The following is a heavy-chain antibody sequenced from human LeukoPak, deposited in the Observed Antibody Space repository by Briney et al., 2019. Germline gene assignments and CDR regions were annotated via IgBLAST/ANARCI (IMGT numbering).Heavy chain of an antibody. CDR2: IRYDGSNK. V-gene: IGHV3-30*02. J-gene: IGHJ4*02. CDR3: TKDRYYGSGIDY. D-gene: IGHD3-10*01. CDR1: GFTFSSYG. Sequence: GGSLRLSCAASGFTFSSYGMHWVRQAPGKGLEWVAFIRYDGSNKYYADSVKGRFTISRDNSKNTLYLQMNSLRAEDTAVYYCTKDRYYGSGIDYWGQGTLVTVSS.